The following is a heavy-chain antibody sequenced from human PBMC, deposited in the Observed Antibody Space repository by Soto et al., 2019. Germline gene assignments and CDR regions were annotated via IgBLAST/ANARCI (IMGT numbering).Heavy chain of an antibody. Sequence: SVKVSCKASGGTFSSYAISWVRQAPGQGLEWMGGIIPIFGTANYAQKFQGRVTITADESTSTAYMELSSLRSEDTAVYYCARRSPEVPAAIQRYYYYGMDVWGQGTTVTVSS. CDR1: GGTFSSYA. J-gene: IGHJ6*02. CDR3: ARRSPEVPAAIQRYYYYGMDV. CDR2: IIPIFGTA. D-gene: IGHD2-2*01. V-gene: IGHV1-69*13.